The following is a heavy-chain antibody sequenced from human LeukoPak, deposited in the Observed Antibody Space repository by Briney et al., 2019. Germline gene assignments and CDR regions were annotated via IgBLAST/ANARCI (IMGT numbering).Heavy chain of an antibody. CDR3: VGHYYDSSGYLSFDY. CDR1: GDSVSSNSAA. V-gene: IGHV6-1*01. D-gene: IGHD3-22*01. Sequence: SQTLSLTCAISGDSVSSNSAAWNWLRQSPSRGLEWLGRTYYRSKWYNDYAVSVKSRITINPDTSKNQFSLQLNSVTPEDTAVYYCVGHYYDSSGYLSFDYWGQGTLVTVSS. CDR2: TYYRSKWYN. J-gene: IGHJ4*02.